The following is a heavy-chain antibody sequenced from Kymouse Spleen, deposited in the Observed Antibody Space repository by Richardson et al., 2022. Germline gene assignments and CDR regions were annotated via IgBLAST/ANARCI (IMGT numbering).Heavy chain of an antibody. Sequence: QVQLVQSGAEVKKPGASVKVSCKASGYTFTSYAMHWVRQAPGQRLEWMGWINAGNGNTKYSQKFQGRVTITRDTSASTAYMELSSLRSEDTAVYYCAGGYSGYDGGPLTTGAREPWSPSPQ. CDR3: AGGYSGYDGGPLTT. CDR1: GYTFTSYA. J-gene: IGHJ4*02. V-gene: IGHV1-3*01. CDR2: INAGNGNT. D-gene: IGHD5-12*01.